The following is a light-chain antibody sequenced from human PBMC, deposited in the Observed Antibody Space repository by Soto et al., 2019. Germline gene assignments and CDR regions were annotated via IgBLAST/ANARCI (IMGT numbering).Light chain of an antibody. CDR3: QQGHNWPLT. Sequence: EIVMTQSPATLYVSPGERATLSCRASQSISTELAWYQQKPGQPPRLLIYSASTRATGVPARFTGSGSGSEFTLTISRLQSEDFAVYYCQQGHNWPLTFGQGTRLEI. CDR1: QSISTE. CDR2: SAS. J-gene: IGKJ2*01. V-gene: IGKV3-15*01.